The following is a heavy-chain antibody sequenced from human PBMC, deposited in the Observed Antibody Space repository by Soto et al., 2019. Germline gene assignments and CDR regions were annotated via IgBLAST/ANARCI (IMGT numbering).Heavy chain of an antibody. D-gene: IGHD3-22*01. CDR3: ASGADLRRLVVMTGY. Sequence: DGQLVESGGGLVQPGGSLRLSCVVSGFTVTTNSMSWVRQAPGKGLEWVSIIYSGGSTYYADSVKGRFTISRDNSKNMLYLQMNRLRAEDTAGYYWASGADLRRLVVMTGYWGQGSLVTVSS. V-gene: IGHV3-66*01. J-gene: IGHJ4*02. CDR2: IYSGGST. CDR1: GFTVTTNS.